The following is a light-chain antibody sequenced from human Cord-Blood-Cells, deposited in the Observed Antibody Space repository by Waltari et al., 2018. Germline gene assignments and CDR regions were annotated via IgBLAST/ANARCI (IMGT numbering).Light chain of an antibody. V-gene: IGKV3-20*01. Sequence: IVLTQSRGTLSLSPGERATLSCRASQSVSSSYLAWYQQKPGQAPRRLIDGASSRATGIPDRFSGSGSGTDFTLTISRLEPEDFAVYYCQQYGSSPYTFGQGTKLEIK. CDR3: QQYGSSPYT. CDR2: GAS. J-gene: IGKJ2*01. CDR1: QSVSSSY.